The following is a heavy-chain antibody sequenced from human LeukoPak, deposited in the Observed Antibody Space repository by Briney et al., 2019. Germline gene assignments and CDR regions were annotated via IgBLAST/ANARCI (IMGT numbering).Heavy chain of an antibody. CDR2: ISGSGGST. CDR1: GFTLSSYA. V-gene: IGHV3-23*01. J-gene: IGHJ4*02. CDR3: AKGPRGYSYGYPDY. D-gene: IGHD5-18*01. Sequence: PGGFLRLSCAASGFTLSSYAMSWVRQAPGKGLEWVSAISGSGGSTYYAVSVKGRFTISRVNSKNTLYLQMNSLRAEDTAVYYCAKGPRGYSYGYPDYWGQGTLVTVSS.